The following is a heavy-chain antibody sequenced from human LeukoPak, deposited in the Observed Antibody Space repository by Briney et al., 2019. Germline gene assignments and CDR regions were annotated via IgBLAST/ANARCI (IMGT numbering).Heavy chain of an antibody. Sequence: GGSLRLSCAASGFTFSSYEMNWVRQAPGKGLEWVSYISSSGSTIHYAESVKGRFTISRDNAKSSLYLQMNSLRAEDTAVYYCARDFSALGIAVAGARGHYYYGMDVWGQGTTVTVSS. CDR1: GFTFSSYE. D-gene: IGHD6-19*01. CDR2: ISSSGSTI. J-gene: IGHJ6*02. CDR3: ARDFSALGIAVAGARGHYYYGMDV. V-gene: IGHV3-48*03.